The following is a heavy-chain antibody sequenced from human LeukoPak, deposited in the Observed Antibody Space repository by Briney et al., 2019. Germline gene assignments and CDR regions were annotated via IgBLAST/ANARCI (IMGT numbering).Heavy chain of an antibody. J-gene: IGHJ4*02. CDR1: GFTFSSYA. V-gene: IGHV3-23*01. D-gene: IGHD3-22*01. Sequence: GGSLRLSCAASGFTFSSYAMSWVRQAPGKGLEWVSAISGSGGSTYYADSVKGRFTISRDNSKNTLYLQMNSLRAEDTAVYYCAKDLYYDSSGYPLLIDYWGQGTLVTVSS. CDR2: ISGSGGST. CDR3: AKDLYYDSSGYPLLIDY.